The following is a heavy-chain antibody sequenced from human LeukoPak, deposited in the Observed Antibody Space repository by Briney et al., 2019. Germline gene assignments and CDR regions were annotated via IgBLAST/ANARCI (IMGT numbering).Heavy chain of an antibody. CDR2: INPNSGGT. V-gene: IGHV1-2*02. CDR1: GYTFTGYY. CDR3: ARVRSRTYDYGDYVDNWFDP. J-gene: IGHJ5*02. D-gene: IGHD4-17*01. Sequence: EASVKVSCKASGYTFTGYYMHWVRQAPGQGLEWMGWINPNSGGTNYAQKFQGRVTMTRDTSISTAYMELSRLRSDDTAVYYCARVRSRTYDYGDYVDNWFDPWGQGTLVTVSS.